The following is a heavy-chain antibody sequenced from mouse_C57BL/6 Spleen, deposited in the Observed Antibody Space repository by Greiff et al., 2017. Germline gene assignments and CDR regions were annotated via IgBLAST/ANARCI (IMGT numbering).Heavy chain of an antibody. CDR1: GYAFSSSW. CDR3: ARGDGYPG. Sequence: VKLQESGPELVKPGASVKISCKASGYAFSSSWMNWVKQRPGKGLEWIGRIYPGDGDTNYNGKFKGKATLTADKSSSTAYMQLSSLTSEDSAVYFCARGDGYPGWGQGTTLTVSS. J-gene: IGHJ2*01. D-gene: IGHD2-3*01. V-gene: IGHV1-82*01. CDR2: IYPGDGDT.